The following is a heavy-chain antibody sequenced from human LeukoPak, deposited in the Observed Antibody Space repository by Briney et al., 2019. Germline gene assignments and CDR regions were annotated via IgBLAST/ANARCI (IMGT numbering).Heavy chain of an antibody. CDR3: AKDLVVFGSGYVGEAGPQDY. J-gene: IGHJ4*02. V-gene: IGHV3-7*03. D-gene: IGHD5-12*01. Sequence: GGSLRLSCAASGFTLGSYWMSWVRQAPGKGLEGVANIKQDGSEKYYVDSVKGRFTISRDNAKNSLYLQTNSLRAGDTALYYCAKDLVVFGSGYVGEAGPQDYWGQGTLVTVSS. CDR2: IKQDGSEK. CDR1: GFTLGSYW.